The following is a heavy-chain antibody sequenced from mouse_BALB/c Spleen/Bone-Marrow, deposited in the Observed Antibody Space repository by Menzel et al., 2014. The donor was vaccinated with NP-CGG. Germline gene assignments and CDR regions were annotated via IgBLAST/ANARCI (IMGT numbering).Heavy chain of an antibody. V-gene: IGHV1-69*01. CDR1: GHTFTDYW. Sequence: QVQLQQPGAELVMPGASVKMSCKASGHTFTDYWMHWVKQRPGQGLEWIGAIDTSDSYTSYNQKFKGKATFTVDESSSTAYMQLSSLTSEDSAVCYCARSDYRFDPLPYWGQGTLVTVSA. D-gene: IGHD2-14*01. CDR3: ARSDYRFDPLPY. CDR2: IDTSDSYT. J-gene: IGHJ3*01.